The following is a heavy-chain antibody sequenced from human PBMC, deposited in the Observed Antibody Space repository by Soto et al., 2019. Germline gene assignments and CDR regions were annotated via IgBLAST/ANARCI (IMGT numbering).Heavy chain of an antibody. Sequence: QVQLVQSGAEVKKPGASVKVSCKASGYTFTNYDINWVRQATGQGLEWMGWMSPNSGDTGYAQTFQGRVTMTRDTSTSTAYMELSSLRSEDTAVYYCARNTERVGIVSTKPNWFHPWGQGTLVTVSS. V-gene: IGHV1-8*01. CDR2: MSPNSGDT. CDR3: ARNTERVGIVSTKPNWFHP. CDR1: GYTFTNYD. D-gene: IGHD5-12*01. J-gene: IGHJ5*02.